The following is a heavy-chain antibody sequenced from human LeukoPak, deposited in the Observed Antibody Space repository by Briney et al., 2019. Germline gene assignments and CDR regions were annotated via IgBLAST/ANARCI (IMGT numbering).Heavy chain of an antibody. Sequence: GGSLRLSCAASGFTVSSSYMSWVRQAPGKGLELVSVLYPGGSTYIADSVKGRFSISRDNSKNTLYLQMNSLRAEDTAVYYCASIAAAYPDYYYYYYMDVWGKGTTVTISS. D-gene: IGHD6-13*01. CDR2: LYPGGST. J-gene: IGHJ6*03. V-gene: IGHV3-66*01. CDR1: GFTVSSSY. CDR3: ASIAAAYPDYYYYYYMDV.